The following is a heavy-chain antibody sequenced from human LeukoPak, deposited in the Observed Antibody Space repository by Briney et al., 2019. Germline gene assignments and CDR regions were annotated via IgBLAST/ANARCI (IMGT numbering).Heavy chain of an antibody. CDR3: ARGGGSASPIGY. D-gene: IGHD4-23*01. CDR1: GDSISTYY. Sequence: NPSETLSLPCTLSGDSISTYYWSWIRQPPGTGLEWIGYIYHSGSTNYNPSLKSRVTISVDTSKNQFSLKLSSVTAADTAVYYCARGGGSASPIGYWGQGALVTVSS. J-gene: IGHJ4*02. V-gene: IGHV4-59*01. CDR2: IYHSGST.